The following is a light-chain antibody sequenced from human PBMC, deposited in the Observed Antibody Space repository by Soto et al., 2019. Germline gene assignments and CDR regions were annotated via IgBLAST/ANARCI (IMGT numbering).Light chain of an antibody. J-gene: IGLJ2*01. V-gene: IGLV9-49*01. CDR3: GAHHGSGSYFAVV. CDR2: VGAGGIVG. CDR1: SGFSNYK. Sequence: QTVVTQPPSATASLGASVTLTCILSSGFSNYKVDWYQQRVGKGPRFVMRVGAGGIVGSKGDGIPDRFSVLGSGLNRSLTIKNIQEEDEGDYHCGAHHGSGSYFAVVFGVGTKLTVL.